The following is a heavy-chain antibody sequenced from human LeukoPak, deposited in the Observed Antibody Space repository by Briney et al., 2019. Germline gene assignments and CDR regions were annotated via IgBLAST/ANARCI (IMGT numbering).Heavy chain of an antibody. D-gene: IGHD3-10*01. CDR2: TSYDGSTN. CDR1: GFTFKNYA. Sequence: PGGPLRLSCEASGFTFKNYAMHWVRQAPGKGLEWVAVTSYDGSTNYYADSVKGRFIISGDSFTNTVYLQMSSLRAEDTALYYCARDAYSSGSYPLIDAWGQGTLVTVSS. J-gene: IGHJ5*02. V-gene: IGHV3-30-3*01. CDR3: ARDAYSSGSYPLIDA.